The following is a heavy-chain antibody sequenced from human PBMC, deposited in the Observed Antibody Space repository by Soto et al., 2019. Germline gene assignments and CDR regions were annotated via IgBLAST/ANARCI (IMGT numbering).Heavy chain of an antibody. V-gene: IGHV6-1*01. J-gene: IGHJ6*02. CDR1: GDSVSSNSAA. CDR3: ARGSIFGVVIYYYYYGMDV. CDR2: TYYRSKWYN. Sequence: SQTLSLTCAISGDSVSSNSAAWNWIRQSPSRGLEWLGRTYYRSKWYNDYAVSVKSRITINPDTSKNQFSLQLNSVTPEDTAVYYCARGSIFGVVIYYYYYGMDVWGQGTTVTVSS. D-gene: IGHD3-3*01.